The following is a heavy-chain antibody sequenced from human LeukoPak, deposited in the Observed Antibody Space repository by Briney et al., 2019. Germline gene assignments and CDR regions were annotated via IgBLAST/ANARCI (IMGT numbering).Heavy chain of an antibody. CDR1: GYTFTSYG. CDR3: ARDRGRITMIKYYFDY. Sequence: ASVKVSCKASGYTFTSYGISWVRQAPGQGLEWMGLISAYNGNTNYAQKLQGRVTMTTDTSTSTAYMELRSLRSDDTAVYYCARDRGRITMIKYYFDYWGQGTLVTVSS. V-gene: IGHV1-18*01. J-gene: IGHJ4*02. D-gene: IGHD3-22*01. CDR2: ISAYNGNT.